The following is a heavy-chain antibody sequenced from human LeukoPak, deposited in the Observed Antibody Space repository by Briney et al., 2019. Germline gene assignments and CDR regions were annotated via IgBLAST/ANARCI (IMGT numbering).Heavy chain of an antibody. CDR3: ARDGRGWFGEFQYYYYYMDV. CDR2: ISSSSSYI. D-gene: IGHD3-10*01. Sequence: GGSLRLSCAAPGFTFSSYSMNWVRQAPGKGLEWVSSISSSSSYIYYADSVKGRFTISRDNAKNSLYLQMNSLRAEDTAVYYCARDGRGWFGEFQYYYYYMDVWGKGTTVTVSS. V-gene: IGHV3-21*01. J-gene: IGHJ6*03. CDR1: GFTFSSYS.